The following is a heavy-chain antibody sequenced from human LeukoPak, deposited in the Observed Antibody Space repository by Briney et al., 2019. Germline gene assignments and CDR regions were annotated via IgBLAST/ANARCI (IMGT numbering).Heavy chain of an antibody. CDR1: SASISSSPYY. D-gene: IGHD6-6*01. CDR3: ARDWGVGGRPGYMDV. CDR2: ISYSGTT. Sequence: PSETLSLTCTVSSASISSSPYYWAWIRQSPGKGLEWIGTISYSGTTYYNPSLMSRVSISVDTSKNHFSLKLSSVTAADTAVYFCARDWGVGGRPGYMDVWGKGTTVTVSS. V-gene: IGHV4-39*02. J-gene: IGHJ6*03.